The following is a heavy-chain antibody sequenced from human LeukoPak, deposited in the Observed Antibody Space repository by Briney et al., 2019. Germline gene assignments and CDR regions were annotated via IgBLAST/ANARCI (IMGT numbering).Heavy chain of an antibody. J-gene: IGHJ4*02. CDR3: ARGSLGMGGNDY. D-gene: IGHD7-27*01. V-gene: IGHV3-30-3*01. CDR1: GFTFSSYA. CDR2: ISYDGSNK. Sequence: GGSLRLSCAASGFTFSSYAMPWVRQAPGKGLEWAAVISYDGSNKYYADSVKGRFTISRDNSKNTLYLQMNSLRAEDTAVYYCARGSLGMGGNDYWGQGTLVTASS.